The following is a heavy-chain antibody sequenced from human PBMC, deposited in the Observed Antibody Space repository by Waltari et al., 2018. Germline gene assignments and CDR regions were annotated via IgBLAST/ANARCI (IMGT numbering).Heavy chain of an antibody. V-gene: IGHV3-48*04. Sequence: EVKLVESGGRLIQAGGSLRLTCSASGFIVGAYSMNWVRQGPGKGLEWLGYIRGVTSFIYYADSIKGRFTISRDNDNNSLHLQMNSLRAEDTAVYFCARDRPSSILFETWGQGTLVTVSS. CDR3: ARDRPSSILFET. J-gene: IGHJ1*01. CDR1: GFIVGAYS. CDR2: IRGVTSFI. D-gene: IGHD6-6*01.